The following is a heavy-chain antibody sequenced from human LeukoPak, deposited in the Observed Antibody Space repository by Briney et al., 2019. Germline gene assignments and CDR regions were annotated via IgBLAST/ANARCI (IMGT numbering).Heavy chain of an antibody. CDR2: IDPSGGST. CDR1: GYTFTTYY. V-gene: IGHV1-46*01. CDR3: ARVGIYGSGSYYILDY. D-gene: IGHD3-10*01. Sequence: ASVKVSCKASGYTFTTYYMHWVRQAPGQGLELMGIIDPSGGSTSYAQKFQGRVTMTRDTSTSTVYMELSSLRSADTAVYYCARVGIYGSGSYYILDYWGLGTLVTVSS. J-gene: IGHJ4*02.